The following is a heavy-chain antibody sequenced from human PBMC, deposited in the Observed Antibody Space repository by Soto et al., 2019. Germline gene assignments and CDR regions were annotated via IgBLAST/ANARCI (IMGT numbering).Heavy chain of an antibody. CDR1: GFSFSSYS. V-gene: IGHV3-30-3*01. D-gene: IGHD6-13*01. J-gene: IGHJ6*02. CDR3: ARAPPRGIAAPGTWGSGMDV. CDR2: ISYDGSNK. Sequence: PGGSLRLSCTASGFSFSSYSLHWVRQTPGKGLGWVAVISYDGSNKYYADSVKGRFTVSRDSPKNTLFLQMNSLKPEDTAVYYCARAPPRGIAAPGTWGSGMDVWGQGTTVTVSS.